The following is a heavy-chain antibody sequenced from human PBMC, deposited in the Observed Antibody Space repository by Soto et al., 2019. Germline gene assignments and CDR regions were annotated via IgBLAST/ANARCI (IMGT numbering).Heavy chain of an antibody. CDR2: IYYSGST. V-gene: IGHV4-59*01. D-gene: IGHD3-3*01. Sequence: QVQLQESGPGLVKPSETLSLTCTVSGGSISSYYWSWIRQPPGKGLEWIGYIYYSGSTNYNPSLKSRVTISVDTSKNQFSLKLSSVTAADTAVYYCASTRRVLRFLEWPSELDYWGQGTLVTVSS. J-gene: IGHJ4*02. CDR1: GGSISSYY. CDR3: ASTRRVLRFLEWPSELDY.